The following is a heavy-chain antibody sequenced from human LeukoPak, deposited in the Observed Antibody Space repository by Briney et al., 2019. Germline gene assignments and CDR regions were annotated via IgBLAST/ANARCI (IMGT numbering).Heavy chain of an antibody. Sequence: PGGSLRLSCTTSGFRFGDDVMSWVRQAPGMGLEWVGFIRSKAYGATTEYGASVKGRFSISRDDSKSIAYLQMNSLKTEDTAIYYCTRNRRECFYGSGTYSSVSWGQGTLVTVSS. V-gene: IGHV3-49*04. CDR1: GFRFGDDV. CDR2: IRSKAYGATT. CDR3: TRNRRECFYGSGTYSSVS. J-gene: IGHJ4*02. D-gene: IGHD3-10*01.